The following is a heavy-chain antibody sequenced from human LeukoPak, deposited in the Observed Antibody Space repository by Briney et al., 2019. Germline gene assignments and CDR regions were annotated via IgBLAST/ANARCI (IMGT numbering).Heavy chain of an antibody. D-gene: IGHD5-24*01. CDR2: IYYSGST. Sequence: SETLSLTCTVSGGSISSYYWSWIRQPPGKGLEWIGYIYYSGSTNYNPSLKSPVTISVDTSKNQFSLKLSSVTAADTAVYYCARRDGYNLDYWGQGTLVTVSS. J-gene: IGHJ4*02. V-gene: IGHV4-59*08. CDR3: ARRDGYNLDY. CDR1: GGSISSYY.